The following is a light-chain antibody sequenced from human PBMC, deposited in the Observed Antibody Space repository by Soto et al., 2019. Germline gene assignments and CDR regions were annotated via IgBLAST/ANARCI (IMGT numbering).Light chain of an antibody. J-gene: IGLJ2*01. CDR2: EGG. CDR1: SSDVGSYNL. Sequence: QSALTQPASVSGSPGQSITISCTGTSSDVGSYNLVSWYQQHPGEAPKLIIYEGGKRPSGVSNRFSGSKSGNTASLTISGLQAEDEADYYCCSYAGSTVAVFGGGTKLTVL. V-gene: IGLV2-23*01. CDR3: CSYAGSTVAV.